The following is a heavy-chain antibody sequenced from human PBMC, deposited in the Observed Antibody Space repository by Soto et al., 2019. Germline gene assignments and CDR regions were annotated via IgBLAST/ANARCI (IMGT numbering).Heavy chain of an antibody. J-gene: IGHJ4*02. CDR2: IIPIFGTA. CDR3: ERAYYYDSSGYYGSDY. D-gene: IGHD3-22*01. V-gene: IGHV1-69*01. Sequence: QVQLVQSGAEFKKPGSSVKVSCKASGGTFSSYAISWVRQAPGQGLEWMGGIIPIFGTANYAQKFQGRVTITADESTSTADRELSSLRSEDTAVYYCERAYYYDSSGYYGSDYWGQGTLVTVSS. CDR1: GGTFSSYA.